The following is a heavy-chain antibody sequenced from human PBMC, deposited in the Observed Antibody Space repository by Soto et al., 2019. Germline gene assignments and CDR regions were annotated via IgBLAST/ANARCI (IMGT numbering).Heavy chain of an antibody. Sequence: LRLSCAVSGFSFSSAWMTWIRQAPGKGLERVAIMNEDGSERYYVDSVKGRFTISRDNAKNALFLQMNSLRVEDTAVYFCARDRAYSRFDYWGQGSLVTVSS. V-gene: IGHV3-7*03. CDR2: MNEDGSER. CDR3: ARDRAYSRFDY. CDR1: GFSFSSAW. D-gene: IGHD4-4*01. J-gene: IGHJ4*02.